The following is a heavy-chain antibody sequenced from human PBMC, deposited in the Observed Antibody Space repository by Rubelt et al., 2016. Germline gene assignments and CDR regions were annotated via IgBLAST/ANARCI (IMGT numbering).Heavy chain of an antibody. CDR1: GFTFSNYA. D-gene: IGHD1-26*01. CDR3: ARDLSDSGRYHHFDY. V-gene: IGHV3-23*01. Sequence: GGSLRLSCAASGFTFSNYAMSWVRQAPGKGLEWVSTITISGGSTDYADSVKGRFTISRDNSKNTLYLQMNSLRAEDTAVYYCARDLSDSGRYHHFDYWGQGTLVTASS. CDR2: ITISGGST. J-gene: IGHJ4*02.